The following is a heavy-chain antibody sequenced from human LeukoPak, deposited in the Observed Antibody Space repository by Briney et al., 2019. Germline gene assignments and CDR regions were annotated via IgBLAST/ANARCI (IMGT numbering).Heavy chain of an antibody. CDR2: LWPDGGVK. D-gene: IGHD4-17*01. Sequence: GGSLRLSCAASGFSFSTYYMSWVRQAPGKGLEWVVTLWPDGGVKRYVDSVRDRFTISRDNAKNSLYLQMNSLGAEDTAVYYCARPFGAVTTFDYWGQGALVTVSS. J-gene: IGHJ4*02. V-gene: IGHV3-7*01. CDR3: ARPFGAVTTFDY. CDR1: GFSFSTYY.